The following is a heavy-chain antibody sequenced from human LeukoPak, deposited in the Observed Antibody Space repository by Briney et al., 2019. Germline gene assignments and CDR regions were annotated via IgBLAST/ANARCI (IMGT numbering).Heavy chain of an antibody. D-gene: IGHD3-22*01. Sequence: GGSLRLSCAASTFTLSNYGVHWVRQAPGKGLEGVAFIRNGGSNKYYADSVKGRFTISRDNSKNTVYLQMNSPRAKDTSGYDCAKDSSYYESSCPSTNAFDTWGQGTMVTVSS. CDR2: IRNGGSNK. J-gene: IGHJ3*02. CDR1: TFTLSNYG. CDR3: AKDSSYYESSCPSTNAFDT. V-gene: IGHV3-30*02.